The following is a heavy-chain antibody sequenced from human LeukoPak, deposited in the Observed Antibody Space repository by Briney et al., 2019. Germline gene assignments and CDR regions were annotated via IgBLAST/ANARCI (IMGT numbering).Heavy chain of an antibody. CDR1: GFTFSSYG. CDR2: IWYDGSNK. V-gene: IGHV3-33*01. J-gene: IGHJ5*02. CDR3: ARGKGYYDSSGYYYSGSNWFDP. D-gene: IGHD3-22*01. Sequence: GGSLRLSCAASGFTFSSYGMHWVRQAPGKGLEWVAVIWYDGSNKYYADSAKGRFTISRDNSKNTLYLQMNSLRAEDTAVYYCARGKGYYDSSGYYYSGSNWFDPWAREPWSPSPQ.